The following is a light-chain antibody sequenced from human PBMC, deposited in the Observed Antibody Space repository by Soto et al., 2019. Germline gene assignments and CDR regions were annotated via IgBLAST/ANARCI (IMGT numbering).Light chain of an antibody. CDR1: QSISSY. J-gene: IGKJ1*01. CDR3: QQSYSTRWT. Sequence: DIQMTQSPSSLSASVGDRVTITCRASQSISSYLNWYQQKPGKAPKLLIYAASSLQSGVPSRFSGSASGTDFTLTISSLQPEDFATYYCQQSYSTRWTFGQRTKVEIK. CDR2: AAS. V-gene: IGKV1-39*01.